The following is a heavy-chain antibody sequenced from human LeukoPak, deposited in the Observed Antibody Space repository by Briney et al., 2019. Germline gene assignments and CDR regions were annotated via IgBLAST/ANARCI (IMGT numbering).Heavy chain of an antibody. J-gene: IGHJ3*02. CDR1: GFTFDDYA. CDR3: AKDISYGDHAFSAFDI. Sequence: PGGSLRLSCAASGFTFDDYAMHWVRHAPGKGLEWVSGISWNSGSIGYADSVKGRFTISRDNAKNSLYLQMNSLRAEDTALYYCAKDISYGDHAFSAFDIWGQGTMVTVSS. D-gene: IGHD4-17*01. CDR2: ISWNSGSI. V-gene: IGHV3-9*01.